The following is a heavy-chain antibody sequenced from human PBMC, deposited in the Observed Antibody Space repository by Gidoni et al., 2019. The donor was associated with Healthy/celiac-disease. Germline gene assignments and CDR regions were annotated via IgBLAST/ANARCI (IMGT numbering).Heavy chain of an antibody. J-gene: IGHJ4*02. Sequence: QVQLVASGGGVVQPGRSLRLSCAASGFTFSSYGMHWVRQAPGKGLEWVAVIWYDGSNKYYADSVKGRFTISRDNSKNTLYLQMNSLRAEDTAVYYCARDFDGSGSYLDYWGQGTLVTVSS. CDR3: ARDFDGSGSYLDY. V-gene: IGHV3-33*01. CDR2: IWYDGSNK. CDR1: GFTFSSYG. D-gene: IGHD3-10*01.